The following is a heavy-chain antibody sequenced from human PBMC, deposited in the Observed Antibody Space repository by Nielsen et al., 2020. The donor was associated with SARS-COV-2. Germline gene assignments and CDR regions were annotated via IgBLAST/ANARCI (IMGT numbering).Heavy chain of an antibody. CDR2: IIPIFGTA. CDR3: ARESGIAAAGIIYYYMDV. D-gene: IGHD6-13*01. Sequence: WVRQAPGQGLEWMGGIIPIFGTANYAQKFQGRVTITADESTSTAYMELSSLRSEDTAVYYCARESGIAAAGIIYYYMDVWGKGTTVTVSS. V-gene: IGHV1-69*01. J-gene: IGHJ6*03.